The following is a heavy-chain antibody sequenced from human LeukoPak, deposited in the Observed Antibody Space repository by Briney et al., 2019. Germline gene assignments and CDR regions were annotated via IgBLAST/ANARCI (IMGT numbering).Heavy chain of an antibody. CDR3: ARVGDYGIDY. Sequence: SGGSLRLSCAASGFTFSSYWMHWIRQAPAKGLVWVSRINSDGSSTSYADSVKGRFTISRDNAKNTLYLQMNSLRAEGTAVYYCARVGDYGIDYWGQGTLVTVSS. CDR1: GFTFSSYW. V-gene: IGHV3-74*01. CDR2: INSDGSST. D-gene: IGHD4-17*01. J-gene: IGHJ4*02.